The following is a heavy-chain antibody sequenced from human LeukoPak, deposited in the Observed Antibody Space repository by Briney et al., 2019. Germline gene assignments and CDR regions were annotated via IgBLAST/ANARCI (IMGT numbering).Heavy chain of an antibody. Sequence: SETLSLTCTVSGGSISSHYWGWIRQPPGKGLEWIGYIYYSGSTNYNPSLKSRVTISVDTSKNQFSLKLSSVTAADTAVYYCASGDPFDYWGQGTLVTVSS. CDR3: ASGDPFDY. V-gene: IGHV4-59*11. J-gene: IGHJ4*02. CDR1: GGSISSHY. D-gene: IGHD7-27*01. CDR2: IYYSGST.